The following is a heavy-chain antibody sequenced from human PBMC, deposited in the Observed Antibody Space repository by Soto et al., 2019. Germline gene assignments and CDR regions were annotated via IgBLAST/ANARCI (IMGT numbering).Heavy chain of an antibody. CDR2: ISSSSSYI. CDR3: ARDWFSITLSLDY. V-gene: IGHV3-21*01. D-gene: IGHD3-10*01. CDR1: GFIFSNYA. J-gene: IGHJ4*02. Sequence: GGSLRLSCSASGFIFSNYAMHWVRQAPGKGLEWVSSISSSSSYIYYADSVKGRFTISRDNAKNSLYLQMNSLRAEDTAVYYCARDWFSITLSLDYWGQGTLVTVSS.